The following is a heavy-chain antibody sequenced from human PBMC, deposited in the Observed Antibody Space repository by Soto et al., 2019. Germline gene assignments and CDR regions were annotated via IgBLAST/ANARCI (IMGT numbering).Heavy chain of an antibody. CDR3: ARNLALRYFDWPDAFDI. CDR2: IYYSGST. J-gene: IGHJ3*02. CDR1: GGSISSDGNY. D-gene: IGHD3-9*01. Sequence: PSETLSLTCTVSGGSISSDGNYWSWIRQHPGKGLEWIGYIYYSGSTYYNPSLKSRVTISVDTSKNQFSLKLSSVTAADTAVYYCARNLALRYFDWPDAFDIWGQGTMVTVSS. V-gene: IGHV4-31*03.